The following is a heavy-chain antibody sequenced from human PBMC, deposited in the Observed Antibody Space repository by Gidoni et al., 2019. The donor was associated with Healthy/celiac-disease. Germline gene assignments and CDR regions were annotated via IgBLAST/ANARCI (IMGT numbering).Heavy chain of an antibody. Sequence: QMQLVQSGPEVKKPGTSVKVSCKASGFTFTSSALQWVRHARGQRLEWIGWIVVGSGNTNYAQKFQERVTITRDMSTSTAYMELSSLRSEDTAVYYCAATPSYYDILTGYSYFDYWGQGTLVTVSS. CDR2: IVVGSGNT. D-gene: IGHD3-9*01. V-gene: IGHV1-58*01. CDR1: GFTFTSSA. CDR3: AATPSYYDILTGYSYFDY. J-gene: IGHJ4*02.